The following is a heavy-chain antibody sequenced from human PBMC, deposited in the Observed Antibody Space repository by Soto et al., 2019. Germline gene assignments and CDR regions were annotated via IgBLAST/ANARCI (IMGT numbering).Heavy chain of an antibody. CDR1: GYSFTSYW. D-gene: IGHD6-13*01. CDR2: IYPGDSDT. CDR3: ARTEAAGTGYYYGMDV. V-gene: IGHV5-51*01. J-gene: IGHJ6*02. Sequence: GESLKISCKGSGYSFTSYWIGWVRQMPGKGLEWMGIIYPGDSDTRYSPSFQGQVTISADKSISTAYLQWSSLKASDAAMYYCARTEAAGTGYYYGMDVWGQGTTVTVS.